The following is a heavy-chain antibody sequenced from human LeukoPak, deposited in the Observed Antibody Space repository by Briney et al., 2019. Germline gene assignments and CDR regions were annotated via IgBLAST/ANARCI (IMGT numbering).Heavy chain of an antibody. J-gene: IGHJ1*01. Sequence: GGSLRLSCVASGFTFSSFEMNWLRQAPGKALEWVSYISSSGTIIYYADSVKGRFTISRDNAKNSLYLQLNSLRAEDTAVYYCARGGTAEYFQHWGQGTLVSVSS. CDR3: ARGGTAEYFQH. CDR1: GFTFSSFE. CDR2: ISSSGTII. V-gene: IGHV3-48*03.